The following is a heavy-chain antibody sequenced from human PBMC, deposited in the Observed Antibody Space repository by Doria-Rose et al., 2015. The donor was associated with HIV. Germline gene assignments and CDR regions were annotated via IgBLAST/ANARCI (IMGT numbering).Heavy chain of an antibody. D-gene: IGHD6-13*01. CDR3: ARIKSSRWYHKYYFDF. V-gene: IGHV2-26*01. CDR2: IFSDDER. CDR1: GVSLSSPGMG. J-gene: IGHJ4*02. Sequence: QITLKESGPVLVKPTETLTLTCTVSGVSLSSPGMGVSWIRQPPGKVLEWLAHIFSDDERSYTTSLKSRLTISRGTSKSQVVLTMTDMDPVDTATYYCARIKSSRWYHKYYFDFWGQGTLVIVSA.